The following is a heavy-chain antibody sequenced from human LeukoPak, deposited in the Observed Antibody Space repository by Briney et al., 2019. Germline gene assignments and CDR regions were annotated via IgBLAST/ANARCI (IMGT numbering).Heavy chain of an antibody. J-gene: IGHJ6*03. CDR3: AKGAVESLDYYFYMEV. D-gene: IGHD1-1*01. CDR2: IYSGGST. CDR1: GFTVSSNY. V-gene: IGHV3-53*01. Sequence: PGGSLRLSCAASGFTVSSNYMSWVRQAPGKGLEWVSVIYSGGSTYYADSVKGRFTISRDNSKNTLYLQMNSLRAEDTAVYYCAKGAVESLDYYFYMEVWGKGTTVTVSS.